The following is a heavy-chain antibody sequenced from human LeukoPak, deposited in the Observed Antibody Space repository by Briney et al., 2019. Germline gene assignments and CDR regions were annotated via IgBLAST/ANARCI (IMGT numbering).Heavy chain of an antibody. CDR2: IRVHNGDT. J-gene: IGHJ3*01. Sequence: ASVKVSRKASGYMFAVFGITWVRQAPGQGLEWMGSIRVHNGDTNYAQKFQGRLTMTTDTSATTAYMELRSLKSDDTAVYYCARDRYDVGVAFDFWGQGTWSPSLQ. CDR3: ARDRYDVGVAFDF. D-gene: IGHD3-9*01. CDR1: GYMFAVFG. V-gene: IGHV1-18*01.